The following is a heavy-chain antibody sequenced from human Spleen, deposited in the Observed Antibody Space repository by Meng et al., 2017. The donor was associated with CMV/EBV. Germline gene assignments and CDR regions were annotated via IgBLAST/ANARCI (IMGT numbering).Heavy chain of an antibody. CDR3: ARTIVAPNTWDYFDY. D-gene: IGHD2-2*01. CDR1: GFTVSSNY. J-gene: IGHJ4*02. Sequence: GESLKISCAASGFTVSSNYMSWVRQAPGKGLEWVSIIYNTGSAYYPDSLMGRFTVSRDSSKNTLYLQMNILTADDTAVYYCARTIVAPNTWDYFDYWGRGILVTVSS. V-gene: IGHV3-53*01. CDR2: IYNTGSA.